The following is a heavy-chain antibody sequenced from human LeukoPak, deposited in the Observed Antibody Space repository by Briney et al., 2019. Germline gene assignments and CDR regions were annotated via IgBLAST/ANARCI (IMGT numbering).Heavy chain of an antibody. Sequence: SETLSLTCTVSGGSISGFHWSWVRQPPGKGLEWIGYIHYSGSTDYNPSLKSRVTMALDKSKNHLSLNLTSVTAADTAVYYCSRENGAFSPFGYWGQGTLVTVPS. V-gene: IGHV4-59*12. J-gene: IGHJ4*02. D-gene: IGHD2-8*01. CDR1: GGSISGFH. CDR2: IHYSGST. CDR3: SRENGAFSPFGY.